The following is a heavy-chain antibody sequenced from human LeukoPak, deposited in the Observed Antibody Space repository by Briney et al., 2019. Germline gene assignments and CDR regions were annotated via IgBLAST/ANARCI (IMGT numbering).Heavy chain of an antibody. D-gene: IGHD3-10*01. J-gene: IGHJ4*02. CDR1: GFTFSSYA. CDR3: AKDVYTRSGSPTRNFDC. V-gene: IGHV3-23*01. Sequence: PGGSLRLSCAASGFTFSSYAMSWVRQAPGKGLEWVSAISGSVVETYYADSVKGRFSISRDNSKNTLYLQMNSLRAEDTAVYYCAKDVYTRSGSPTRNFDCWGQGTLVTVSS. CDR2: ISGSVVET.